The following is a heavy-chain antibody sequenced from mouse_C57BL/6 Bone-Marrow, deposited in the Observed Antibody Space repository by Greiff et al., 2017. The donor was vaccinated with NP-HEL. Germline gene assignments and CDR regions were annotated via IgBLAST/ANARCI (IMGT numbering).Heavy chain of an antibody. J-gene: IGHJ4*01. CDR3: ARSYYGSRYAMDY. CDR2: ISYDGSN. V-gene: IGHV3-6*01. Sequence: EVKLEESGPGLVKPSQSLSLTCSVTGYSITSGYYWNWIRQFPGNKLEWMGYISYDGSNNYNPSLKNRISITRDTSKNQFFQKLNSVTTEDTATYYCARSYYGSRYAMDYWGQGTSVTVSS. CDR1: GYSITSGYY. D-gene: IGHD1-1*01.